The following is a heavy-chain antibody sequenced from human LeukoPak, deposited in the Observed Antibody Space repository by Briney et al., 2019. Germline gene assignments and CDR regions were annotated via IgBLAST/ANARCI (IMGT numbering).Heavy chain of an antibody. CDR1: GFTFSSYA. D-gene: IGHD2-8*01. CDR3: ARALIGYYFDY. CDR2: ISGSGGST. V-gene: IGHV3-23*01. Sequence: GGSLRLSCAASGFTFSSYAMSWVRQAPGKGLEWVSAISGSGGSTYYADSVKGRFTISRDNSKNTLYLQMNSLTAEDTAVYYCARALIGYYFDYWGQGTLVTVSS. J-gene: IGHJ4*02.